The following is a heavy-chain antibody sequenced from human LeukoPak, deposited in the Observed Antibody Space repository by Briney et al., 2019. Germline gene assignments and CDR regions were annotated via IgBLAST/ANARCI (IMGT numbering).Heavy chain of an antibody. V-gene: IGHV1-69*13. CDR3: VSCSSTSCYESLFDY. Sequence: SVKVSCKASGGTFSSYAISWVRQAPGQGLEWMGGIIPIFGTANYAQKFQGRVTITADESTSTAYMELSSLRSEDTAVYYCVSCSSTSCYESLFDYWGQGTLVTVSS. CDR1: GGTFSSYA. D-gene: IGHD2-2*01. CDR2: IIPIFGTA. J-gene: IGHJ4*02.